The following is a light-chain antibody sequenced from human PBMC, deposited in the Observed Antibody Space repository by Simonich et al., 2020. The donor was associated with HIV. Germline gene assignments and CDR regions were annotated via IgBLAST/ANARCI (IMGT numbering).Light chain of an antibody. CDR2: WAS. Sequence: DIVMTQSPDSLAVSLGERATINCKSSLSVLYSSNNRNYLAWYQQKPGPPPELLIDWASTRESGVPDRFSGSGSGTDFTLTISSLQAEDVAVYYCQQYYSTPRTFGQGTKVEIK. J-gene: IGKJ1*01. V-gene: IGKV4-1*01. CDR3: QQYYSTPRT. CDR1: LSVLYSSNNRNY.